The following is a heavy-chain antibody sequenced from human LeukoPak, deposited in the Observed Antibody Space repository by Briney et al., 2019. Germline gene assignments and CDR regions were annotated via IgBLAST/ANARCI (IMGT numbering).Heavy chain of an antibody. Sequence: ASVKVSCEASGYTFTSYAMHWVRQAPGQRLEWMGWINAGNGNTKYSQKFQGRATITRDTSASTAYMELSSLRSEDTAVYYCARVAYSSGWYFFDYWGQGTLVTVSS. CDR2: INAGNGNT. CDR3: ARVAYSSGWYFFDY. J-gene: IGHJ4*02. D-gene: IGHD6-19*01. CDR1: GYTFTSYA. V-gene: IGHV1-3*01.